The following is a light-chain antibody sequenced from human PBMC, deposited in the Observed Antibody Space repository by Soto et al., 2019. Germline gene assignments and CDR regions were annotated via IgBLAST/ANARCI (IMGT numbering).Light chain of an antibody. V-gene: IGKV3-11*01. CDR3: QQRSHWPPIT. CDR2: DAS. CDR1: QSVSSY. J-gene: IGKJ5*01. Sequence: EIVLTQSPATLSLSPGERATISCRASQSVSSYLAWYQQKPGQAPRLLIYDASNRATGIPARFSGSGSGTDFTLTISSLEPEDFAVYYCQQRSHWPPITFGQGTRLEIK.